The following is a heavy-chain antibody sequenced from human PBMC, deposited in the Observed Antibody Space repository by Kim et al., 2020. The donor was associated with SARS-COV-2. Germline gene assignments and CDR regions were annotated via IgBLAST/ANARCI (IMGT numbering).Heavy chain of an antibody. D-gene: IGHD5-18*01. Sequence: GGSLRLSCAASGFTFSSYGMHWVRQAPGKGLEWVAVISYDGSNKYYADSVKGRFTISRDNSKNTLYLQMNSLRAEDTAVYYCAKETTRGYSYNDAFDIWGQGTMVTVSS. CDR2: ISYDGSNK. CDR3: AKETTRGYSYNDAFDI. J-gene: IGHJ3*02. V-gene: IGHV3-30*18. CDR1: GFTFSSYG.